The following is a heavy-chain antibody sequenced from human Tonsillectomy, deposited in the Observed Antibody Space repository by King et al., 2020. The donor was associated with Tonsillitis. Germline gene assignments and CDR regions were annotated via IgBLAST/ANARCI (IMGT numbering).Heavy chain of an antibody. CDR1: GYTFTGYH. Sequence: VQLVQSGAEVKKPGASVKVSCKASGYTFTGYHMHWVRQARGQGLEWMGWISPNSGGTNYAQMFQGRVTMTRDKSITTAYMELSGLSSDDTAGYYCAKSGTAYGAFDIWGQGTMVTVSS. J-gene: IGHJ3*02. CDR3: AKSGTAYGAFDI. CDR2: ISPNSGGT. V-gene: IGHV1-2*02. D-gene: IGHD3-16*01.